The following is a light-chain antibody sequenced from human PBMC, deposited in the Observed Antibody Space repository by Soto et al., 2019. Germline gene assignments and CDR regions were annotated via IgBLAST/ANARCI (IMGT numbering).Light chain of an antibody. V-gene: IGLV2-14*01. CDR2: EVS. CDR1: SGDIGGYNY. Sequence: QSALTQPASVSGSPGQSITISCTGTSGDIGGYNYVSWYQKHPGKAPKLMIYEVSNRPLGASNRFSGSKSGNTAFLTISGLQAEDEADYYCSSYTVSRTYVFGTGTKVTVL. J-gene: IGLJ1*01. CDR3: SSYTVSRTYV.